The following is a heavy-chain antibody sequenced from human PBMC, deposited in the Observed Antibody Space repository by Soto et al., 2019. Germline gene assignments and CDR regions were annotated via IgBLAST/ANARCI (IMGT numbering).Heavy chain of an antibody. CDR2: IYYSGST. V-gene: IGHV4-59*08. CDR3: ARVSHLGRGHNS. Sequence: SETLSLTCTVSGGSISSYYWSWIRQPPGKGLEWIGYIYYSGSTNYNPSLKSRMTINPDTSRNQFSLHLKYVTPEDSAVYFCARVSHLGRGHNSWGQGTLVTVSS. CDR1: GGSISSYY. J-gene: IGHJ4*02. D-gene: IGHD3-10*01.